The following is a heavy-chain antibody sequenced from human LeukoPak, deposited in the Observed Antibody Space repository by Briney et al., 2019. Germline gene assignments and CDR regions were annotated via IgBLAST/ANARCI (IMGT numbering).Heavy chain of an antibody. CDR3: ARGLVVPAAYYYYYYMDV. J-gene: IGHJ6*03. D-gene: IGHD2-2*01. Sequence: ASVKVSCKASGYTFTSYDINWVRQATGQGLEWMGWMNPNSGNTGYAQKFQGRVTMTRNTSLSTAYMELSSLRSEDTAVYYCARGLVVPAAYYYYYYMDVWGKGTTVTVSS. CDR2: MNPNSGNT. V-gene: IGHV1-8*01. CDR1: GYTFTSYD.